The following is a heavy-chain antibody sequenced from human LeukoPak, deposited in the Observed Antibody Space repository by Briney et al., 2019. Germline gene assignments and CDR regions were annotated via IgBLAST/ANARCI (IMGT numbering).Heavy chain of an antibody. V-gene: IGHV3-48*01. CDR3: VRQFAS. CDR2: VSGSGSTV. CDR1: GFTFSDHI. Sequence: GGSLGLSCAASGFTFSDHIMNWVRQLPGKRLEWVAYVSGSGSTVYYADSVKGRFTISRDNGKSSLYLQMNSLRVEDTALYYCVRQFASWGQGTLATVSS. J-gene: IGHJ4*02.